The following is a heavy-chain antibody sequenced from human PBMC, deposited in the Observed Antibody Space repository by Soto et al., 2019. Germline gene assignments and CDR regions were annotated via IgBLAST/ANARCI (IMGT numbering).Heavy chain of an antibody. J-gene: IGHJ4*02. CDR2: INAGNGKT. CDR1: GYTFTTYA. CDR3: ARVESGESWGYYFDY. D-gene: IGHD3-10*01. V-gene: IGHV1-3*01. Sequence: GASVKVSCKASGYTFTTYAMHWVRQAPGQRLEWMGWINAGNGKTKYSQKFQDRVTITRDTSASTAYMELSSLRSEDTAVYYCARVESGESWGYYFDYWGQGTLVTVSS.